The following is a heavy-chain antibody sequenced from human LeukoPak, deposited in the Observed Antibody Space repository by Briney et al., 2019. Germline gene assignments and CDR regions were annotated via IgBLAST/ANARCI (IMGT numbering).Heavy chain of an antibody. CDR1: GFTFSGYV. D-gene: IGHD3-3*01. J-gene: IGHJ4*02. CDR2: IFGSGGGT. CDR3: AKGYDFWSGSLPTHFDY. Sequence: PGGSLRLSCAASGFTFSGYVMSWVRQAPGKGLEWVSGIFGSGGGTYYADSVKGRFTISRDNSKNTLYLQMNSLRAEDTAVYYCAKGYDFWSGSLPTHFDYWGQGTLVTVSS. V-gene: IGHV3-23*01.